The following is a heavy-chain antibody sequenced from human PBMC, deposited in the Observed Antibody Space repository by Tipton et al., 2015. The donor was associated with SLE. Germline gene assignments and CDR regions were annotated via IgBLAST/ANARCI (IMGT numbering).Heavy chain of an antibody. D-gene: IGHD6-19*01. CDR1: GFISSYS. CDR3: ARDRIAVAGRRGSFDY. Sequence: SLRLSCVASGFISSYSMSWVRQAPGKGLEWVSVIYSGGSTYYADSVKCRFTISRDNSKNTLYLQMNSLRAEDTAVYYCARDRIAVAGRRGSFDYWGQGTLVTVS. CDR2: IYSGGST. V-gene: IGHV3-53*05. J-gene: IGHJ4*02.